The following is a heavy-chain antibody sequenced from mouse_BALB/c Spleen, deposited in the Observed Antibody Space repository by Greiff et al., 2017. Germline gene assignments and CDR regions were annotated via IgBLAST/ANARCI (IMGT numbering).Heavy chain of an antibody. CDR2: INPSSGYT. D-gene: IGHD2-3*01. CDR1: GYTFTSYT. V-gene: IGHV1-4*01. CDR3: ANYDGYTYAMDY. J-gene: IGHJ4*01. Sequence: QVQLQQSGAELARPGASVKMSCKASGYTFTSYTMHWVKQRPGQGLELIGYINPSSGYTNYNQKFKDKATLTADKSSSTAYMQLSSLTSEDSAVYYCANYDGYTYAMDYWGQGTSVTVSS.